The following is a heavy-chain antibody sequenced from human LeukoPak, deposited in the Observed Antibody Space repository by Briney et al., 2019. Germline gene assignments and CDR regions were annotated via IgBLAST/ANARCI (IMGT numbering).Heavy chain of an antibody. Sequence: GGSLRLSCAASGFTLSSYGMHWVRQAPGKGLEWVAVISYDGSNKYYADSVKGRFTISRDNSKNTLYLQMNSLRAEDTAVYYCAKGLSGSYYNAFYYYGVDVWGQGTTVTVSS. CDR3: AKGLSGSYYNAFYYYGVDV. CDR2: ISYDGSNK. D-gene: IGHD3-10*01. CDR1: GFTLSSYG. V-gene: IGHV3-30*18. J-gene: IGHJ6*02.